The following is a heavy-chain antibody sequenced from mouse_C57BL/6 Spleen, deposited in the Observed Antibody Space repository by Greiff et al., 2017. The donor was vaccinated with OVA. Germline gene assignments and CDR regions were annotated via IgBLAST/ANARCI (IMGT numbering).Heavy chain of an antibody. CDR3: ASTYYYGSSHWYFDV. CDR2: INPSNGGT. Sequence: QVQLHQPGTELVKPGASVKLSCKASGYTFTSYWMHWVKQRPGQGLEWIGNINPSNGGTNYNEKFKSKATLTVDKSSSTAYMQLSSLTSEDSAVYYGASTYYYGSSHWYFDVWGTGTTVTVSS. V-gene: IGHV1-53*01. J-gene: IGHJ1*03. CDR1: GYTFTSYW. D-gene: IGHD1-1*01.